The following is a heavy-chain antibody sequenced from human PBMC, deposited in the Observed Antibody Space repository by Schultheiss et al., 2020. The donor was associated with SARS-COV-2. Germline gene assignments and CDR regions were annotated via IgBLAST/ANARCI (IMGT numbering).Heavy chain of an antibody. Sequence: GSLRLSCAVSGYSISSGYYWGWIRQPPGKGLEWIGSIYHSGSTYYNPSLKSRVTISVDTSKNQFSLKLSSVTAADTAVYYCARGRPTVPRDLDYWGQGTLVTVSS. CDR3: ARGRPTVPRDLDY. CDR2: IYHSGST. V-gene: IGHV4-38-2*01. D-gene: IGHD4-17*01. CDR1: GYSISSGYY. J-gene: IGHJ4*02.